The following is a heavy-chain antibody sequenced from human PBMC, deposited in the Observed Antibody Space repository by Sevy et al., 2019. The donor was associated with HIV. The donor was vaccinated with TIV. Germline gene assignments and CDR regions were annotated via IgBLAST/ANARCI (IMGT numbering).Heavy chain of an antibody. CDR2: IFPSGGS. CDR3: AGAERDGYNYGYFDS. CDR1: GGSIRSGRYY. V-gene: IGHV4-61*02. Sequence: SETLSLTCTVSGGSIRSGRYYWTWIRQPAGKGLEWIGRIFPSGGSNFHPSMMSRDSMSIDTSKKQFSLRLTSVTAADTAVYYCAGAERDGYNYGYFDSWGPGTLVTVSS. J-gene: IGHJ4*02. D-gene: IGHD5-12*01.